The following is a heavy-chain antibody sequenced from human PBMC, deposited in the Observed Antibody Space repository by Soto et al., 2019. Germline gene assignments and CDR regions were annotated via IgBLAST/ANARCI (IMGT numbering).Heavy chain of an antibody. CDR1: GASIRTTDYY. J-gene: IGHJ4*02. Sequence: SETLALTCTFSGASIRTTDYYWSWIRQAPGKGLEWIGYVYYTGSTYYNPSLMSRLTISVDTSKNQFSLKLSSVTAADTAVYYCARDWYRDGYNGGYFDYWGQGTLVTVSS. D-gene: IGHD1-26*01. V-gene: IGHV4-30-4*01. CDR3: ARDWYRDGYNGGYFDY. CDR2: VYYTGST.